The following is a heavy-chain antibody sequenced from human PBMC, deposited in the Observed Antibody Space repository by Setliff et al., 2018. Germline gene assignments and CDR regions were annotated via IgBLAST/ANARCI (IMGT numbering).Heavy chain of an antibody. V-gene: IGHV4-59*11. CDR1: GGSITRHY. Sequence: PSETLSLTCPVSGGSITRHYYTWIRQPPGKGLEWIGTMYFSGNTYYDPSLKSRVTMSVDTSKNQFTLRLTSVTAADTAFYYCARTYDVLTGYSSWLDPWGQGTLVTVSS. CDR2: MYFSGNT. D-gene: IGHD3-9*01. CDR3: ARTYDVLTGYSSWLDP. J-gene: IGHJ5*02.